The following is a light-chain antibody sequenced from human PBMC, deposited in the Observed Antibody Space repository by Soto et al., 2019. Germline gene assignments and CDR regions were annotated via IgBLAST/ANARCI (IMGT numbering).Light chain of an antibody. CDR1: EGVISGY. J-gene: IGKJ4*01. CDR3: QQYGSSLLT. Sequence: EIHLAQAPGSLSLSRGERASLSCRASEGVISGYLACYQQKPGQAPRLLIYGASSRATGIPDRFSGSGSGTDFTLTISRLEPEDFAVYYCQQYGSSLLTLGGGTKVDIK. V-gene: IGKV3-20*01. CDR2: GAS.